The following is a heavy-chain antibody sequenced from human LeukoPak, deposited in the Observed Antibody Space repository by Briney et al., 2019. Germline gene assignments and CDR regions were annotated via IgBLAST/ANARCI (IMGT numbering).Heavy chain of an antibody. CDR2: IYDSGTS. CDR1: GGSISSGGYS. CDR3: ARAPSYYFDTSGYFDS. D-gene: IGHD3-22*01. J-gene: IGHJ4*02. V-gene: IGHV4-61*08. Sequence: SQTLSLTCAVSGGSISSGGYSWSWIRQPPGKGLEWIGYIYDSGTSNYNPSLKSRVTISLDTSKNQFSLRLSSVIAADTAMYYCARAPSYYFDTSGYFDSWGQGTLVTVSS.